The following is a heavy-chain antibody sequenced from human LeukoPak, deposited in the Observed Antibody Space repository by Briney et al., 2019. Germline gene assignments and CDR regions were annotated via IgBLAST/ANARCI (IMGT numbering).Heavy chain of an antibody. CDR2: IDARSGIT. J-gene: IGHJ3*02. CDR3: ARTYDFGRGPPGDAFDN. Sequence: GGSLRLSCAASGFTFSDYYMSWIRQAPGKGLEWVSYIDARSGITYYADSVQGRFTISRDDARESVFLQMDGLRVDDTAVYYCARTYDFGRGPPGDAFDNWGPGTWVIVSA. CDR1: GFTFSDYY. V-gene: IGHV3-11*06. D-gene: IGHD3-3*01.